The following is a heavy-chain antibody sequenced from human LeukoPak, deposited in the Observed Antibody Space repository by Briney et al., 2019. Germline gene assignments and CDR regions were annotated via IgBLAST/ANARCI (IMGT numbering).Heavy chain of an antibody. CDR1: GFTFSSYG. V-gene: IGHV3-33*01. D-gene: IGHD1-1*01. Sequence: GGSLRLSCAASGFTFSSYGMHWVRPAPGKGLEWVAIIWYDGGNIDYTDSVKGRFTISRDNSKNTLYLQMNSLRAEDTAVYYCAREEHKNWKIDYWGQGTLVTVST. CDR3: AREEHKNWKIDY. CDR2: IWYDGGNI. J-gene: IGHJ4*02.